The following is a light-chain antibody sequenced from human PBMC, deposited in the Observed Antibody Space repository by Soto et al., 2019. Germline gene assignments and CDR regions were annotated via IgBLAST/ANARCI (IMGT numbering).Light chain of an antibody. CDR3: SSYTSSNTLEV. J-gene: IGLJ1*01. CDR1: SSDVGGSNY. V-gene: IGLV2-14*01. CDR2: EVS. Sequence: QSALIQPASVSGSPGQSITISCTGTSSDVGGSNYVSWYQRHPLRAPKLLMFEVSYRPSGVSNRFSGSKSGNTASLTISGLQAEDEADYYCSSYTSSNTLEVFGSGTKVTVL.